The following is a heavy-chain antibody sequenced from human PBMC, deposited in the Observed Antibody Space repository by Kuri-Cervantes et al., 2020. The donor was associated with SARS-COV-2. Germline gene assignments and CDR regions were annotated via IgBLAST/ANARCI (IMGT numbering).Heavy chain of an antibody. CDR3: SRQMMGSITIFGVVITRNWFDP. D-gene: IGHD3-3*01. J-gene: IGHJ5*02. V-gene: IGHV4-39*01. Sequence: SETLSLTCTVSGGPISSSSYYWGWIRQPPGKGLEWIGSIYYSGSTYYNPSLKSRVTISVDTSKTQFSLKLSSVTAADTAVYYCSRQMMGSITIFGVVITRNWFDPWGQGTLVTVSS. CDR2: IYYSGST. CDR1: GGPISSSSYY.